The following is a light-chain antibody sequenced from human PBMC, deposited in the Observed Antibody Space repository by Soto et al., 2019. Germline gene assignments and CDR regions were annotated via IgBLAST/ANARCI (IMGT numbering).Light chain of an antibody. CDR3: ETWDSNTP. CDR2: LEGSGSY. J-gene: IGLJ2*01. CDR1: SGHSSYI. Sequence: QSVLTQSSSASASLGSSVKLTCTLSSGHSSYIIAWHQQQPGKAPRYLMKLEGSGSYNKGSGVPDRFSGSSSGADRYLTISNLQSEDEADYYCETWDSNTPFGGGTKVTVL. V-gene: IGLV4-60*03.